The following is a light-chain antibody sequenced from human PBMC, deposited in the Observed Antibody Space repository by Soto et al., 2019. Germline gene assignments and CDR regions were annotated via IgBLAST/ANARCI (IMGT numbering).Light chain of an antibody. Sequence: DIQMTQSPSSLSASVGDRVTITCRASQDIRNNLGWYQQEPGKAPKRLQGGVPSRFSGRRSGTEFALTISSLQPEDFATYYCLQHNAYPWTFGQGTKVDIK. V-gene: IGKV1-17*01. CDR1: QDIRNN. J-gene: IGKJ1*01. CDR3: LQHNAYPWT.